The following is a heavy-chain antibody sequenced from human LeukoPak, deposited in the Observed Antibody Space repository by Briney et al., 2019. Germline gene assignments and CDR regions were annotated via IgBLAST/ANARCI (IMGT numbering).Heavy chain of an antibody. CDR3: ARDRVTYYDILTGRTPFDY. CDR2: IYHSGST. V-gene: IGHV4-38-2*02. D-gene: IGHD3-9*01. J-gene: IGHJ4*02. CDR1: GYSISSGYY. Sequence: SETLSLTCTVSGYSISSGYYWGWIRQPPGKGLEWIGSIYHSGSTYYNPSLKSRVTISVDTSKNQFSLKLSSVTAADTAVYYCARDRVTYYDILTGRTPFDYWGQGTLVTVSS.